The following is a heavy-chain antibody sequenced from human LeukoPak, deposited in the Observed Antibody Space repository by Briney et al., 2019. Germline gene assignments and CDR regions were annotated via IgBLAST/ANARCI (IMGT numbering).Heavy chain of an antibody. CDR3: ARDTSSLYGGTYFDAFDV. CDR1: GFTLDSYW. V-gene: IGHV3-7*01. J-gene: IGHJ3*01. D-gene: IGHD1-26*01. Sequence: PGGSLRLSCAASGFTLDSYWMTWVRQAPGKGLEWVANIRKDGSRESYVDSVKGRFTVSRDNAKNSLYLQMNSLSDEETAVYYCARDTSSLYGGTYFDAFDVWGPGTVVTVSS. CDR2: IRKDGSRE.